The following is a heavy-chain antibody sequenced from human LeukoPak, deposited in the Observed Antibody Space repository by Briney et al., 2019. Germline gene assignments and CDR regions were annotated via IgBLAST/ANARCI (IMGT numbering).Heavy chain of an antibody. CDR2: ISSSSSTI. J-gene: IGHJ5*02. D-gene: IGHD2-15*01. Sequence: GGSLRLSCAASGFTFNIYSMNWVRQAPGKGLEWVSYISSSSSTIYYADSVKGRFTISRDNAKNSLYLQMNSLRAEDTAVYYCARDNVVSVPWLDPWGQGTLVTVSS. V-gene: IGHV3-48*01. CDR3: ARDNVVSVPWLDP. CDR1: GFTFNIYS.